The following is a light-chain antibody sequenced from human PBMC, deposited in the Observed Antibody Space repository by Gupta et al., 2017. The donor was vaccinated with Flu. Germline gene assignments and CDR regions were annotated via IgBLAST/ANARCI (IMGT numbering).Light chain of an antibody. V-gene: IGKV1-39*01. J-gene: IGKJ2*01. Sequence: DIQMTQSPSSLSASVGDRVTVTCRASQSISTFLDWYQQKPGKAPELFIFDASRLQSGVPPRFSGSGSGTDFTLTISRREPEDFAAYYCQQTRSTPFTFGQGTKVEIK. CDR1: QSISTF. CDR2: DAS. CDR3: QQTRSTPFT.